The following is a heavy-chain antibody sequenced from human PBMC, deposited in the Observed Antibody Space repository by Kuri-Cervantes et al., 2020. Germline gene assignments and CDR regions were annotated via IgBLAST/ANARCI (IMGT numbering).Heavy chain of an antibody. V-gene: IGHV3-30-3*01. Sequence: GESLKISCAASGSTFSSYAMHWVRQAPGKGLEWVAVISYDGSNKYYADSVKGRFTISRDNSKNTLYLQMNSLRAEDTAVYYCARDFLGERWPDYWGQGTLVTVSS. D-gene: IGHD5-24*01. CDR3: ARDFLGERWPDY. CDR1: GSTFSSYA. J-gene: IGHJ4*02. CDR2: ISYDGSNK.